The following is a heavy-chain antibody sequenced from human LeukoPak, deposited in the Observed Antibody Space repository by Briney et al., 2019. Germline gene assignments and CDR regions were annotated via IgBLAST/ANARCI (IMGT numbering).Heavy chain of an antibody. D-gene: IGHD6-13*01. J-gene: IGHJ4*02. Sequence: ASVKVSCKASGYTFTSYDINWVRQATGQGLEWMGWVNPNSGNTGYAQKFQGRVTMTRNTSISTAYMELSSLRSEDTAVYYCATHPSIAAAGIDYWGQGTLVTVSS. CDR3: ATHPSIAAAGIDY. CDR1: GYTFTSYD. CDR2: VNPNSGNT. V-gene: IGHV1-8*01.